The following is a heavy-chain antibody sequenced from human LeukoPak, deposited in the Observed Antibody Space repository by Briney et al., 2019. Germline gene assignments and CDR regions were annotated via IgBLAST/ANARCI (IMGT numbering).Heavy chain of an antibody. CDR3: TQFNY. V-gene: IGHV3-23*01. CDR1: GFTFSSYA. J-gene: IGHJ4*02. Sequence: PGGSLRLSCTASGFTFSSYAMSWVRQAPGKGLEWVSAISGSGGSTYYADSVKGRFTISRDDSKNTAYLQLNSLKIEDTAVYYCTQFNYWGQGALVTVSS. CDR2: ISGSGGST. D-gene: IGHD5-24*01.